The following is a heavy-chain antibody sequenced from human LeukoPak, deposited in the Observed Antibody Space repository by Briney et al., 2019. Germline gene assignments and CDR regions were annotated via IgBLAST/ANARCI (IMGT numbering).Heavy chain of an antibody. J-gene: IGHJ4*02. CDR3: ARAPVDSRSYYFDY. D-gene: IGHD5-12*01. CDR2: INPNSGGT. CDR1: GYTFTGYY. V-gene: IGHV1-2*04. Sequence: ASVKVSCKASGYTFTGYYMHWVRQAPGQGLEWMGWINPNSGGTNYAQKFQGWVTMTRDTSISTAYMELSRLRSDDTAVYYCARAPVDSRSYYFDYWGQGTLVTVSS.